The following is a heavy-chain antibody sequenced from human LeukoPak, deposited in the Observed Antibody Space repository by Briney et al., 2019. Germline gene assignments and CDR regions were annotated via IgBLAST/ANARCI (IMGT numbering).Heavy chain of an antibody. D-gene: IGHD6-19*01. CDR3: ARDKAVAGTDPFDY. V-gene: IGHV3-21*01. CDR1: GFTFSSYS. CDR2: ISSSSSYM. Sequence: GGSLRLSCAASGFTFSSYSMNWVRQAPGKGLEWVSSISSSSSYMYYADSVKGRFTISRDNAKNSLYLQMNSLRAEDTAVYYCARDKAVAGTDPFDYWGQGTLVTVSS. J-gene: IGHJ4*02.